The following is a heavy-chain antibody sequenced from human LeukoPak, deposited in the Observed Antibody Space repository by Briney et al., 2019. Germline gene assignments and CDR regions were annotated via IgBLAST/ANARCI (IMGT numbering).Heavy chain of an antibody. CDR1: GYTFTSYA. Sequence: GASVNVSCQASGYTFTSYAMHWVRQAPGQRLEWMGWINAGNGNTKYSQEFQGRVTITRDTSASTAYMELSSLRSEDMAVYYCARGSRRDDWFDPWGQGTLVTVSS. V-gene: IGHV1-3*03. CDR2: INAGNGNT. J-gene: IGHJ5*02. D-gene: IGHD5-24*01. CDR3: ARGSRRDDWFDP.